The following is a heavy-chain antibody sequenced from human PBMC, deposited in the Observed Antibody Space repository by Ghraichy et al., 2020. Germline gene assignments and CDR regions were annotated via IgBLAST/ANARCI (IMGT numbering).Heavy chain of an antibody. J-gene: IGHJ6*02. CDR1: GYTFTSYG. CDR3: ARDPGQQLVSHKIPPYYYYYGMDV. Sequence: ASVKVSCKASGYTFTSYGISWVRQAPGQGLEWMGWISAYNGNTNYAQKLQGRVTMTTDTSTSTAYMELRSLRSDDTAVYYCARDPGQQLVSHKIPPYYYYYGMDVWGQGTTVTVSS. CDR2: ISAYNGNT. D-gene: IGHD6-13*01. V-gene: IGHV1-18*04.